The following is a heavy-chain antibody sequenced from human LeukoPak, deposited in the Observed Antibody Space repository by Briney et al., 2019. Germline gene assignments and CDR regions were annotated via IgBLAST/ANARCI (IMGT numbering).Heavy chain of an antibody. V-gene: IGHV3-23*01. J-gene: IGHJ4*02. CDR1: GFTFSSYW. CDR2: ISGSGGST. Sequence: GSLRLSCAASGFTFSSYWMSWVRQAPGKGLEGVSAISGSGGSTYYADSVKGRFTISRDNSKNTLYLQMNSLRAEDTAVYYCAKEVDYGVAFDYWGQGTLVTVSS. D-gene: IGHD4-17*01. CDR3: AKEVDYGVAFDY.